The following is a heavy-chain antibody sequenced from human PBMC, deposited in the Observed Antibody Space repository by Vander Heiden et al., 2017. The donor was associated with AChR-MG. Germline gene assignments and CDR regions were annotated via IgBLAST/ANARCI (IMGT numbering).Heavy chain of an antibody. J-gene: IGHJ3*02. CDR1: GLTFSGSA. CDR3: TRHEVWELTVAFDI. CDR2: IRSKANSYAT. D-gene: IGHD1-26*01. V-gene: IGHV3-73*02. Sequence: EVQLVESGGGLVQPGGSLKLPCAASGLTFSGSAMHWVRQASGKGLEWVGRIRSKANSYATAYAASVKGRFTISRDDSKNTAYLQMNSLKTEDTAVYYCTRHEVWELTVAFDIWGQGTMVTVSS.